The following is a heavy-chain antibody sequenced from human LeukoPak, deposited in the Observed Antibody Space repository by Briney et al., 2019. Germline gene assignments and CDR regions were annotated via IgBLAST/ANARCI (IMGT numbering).Heavy chain of an antibody. D-gene: IGHD5-18*01. J-gene: IGHJ4*02. CDR3: ARVQRWGYSNYFDY. Sequence: GGSLGLSCAASGFTFDEHGMSWVRQAPGKGLEWVSGINWNGASTGYADSVKGRFTISRDNAKNSLYLQMNSLRAEDTALYYCARVQRWGYSNYFDYWGQGTLVTVSS. CDR2: INWNGAST. V-gene: IGHV3-20*04. CDR1: GFTFDEHG.